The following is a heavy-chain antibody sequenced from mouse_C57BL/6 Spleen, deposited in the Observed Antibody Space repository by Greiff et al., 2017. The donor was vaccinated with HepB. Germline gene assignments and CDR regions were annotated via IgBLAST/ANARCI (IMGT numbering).Heavy chain of an antibody. CDR3: ARDYYGSPWYFDV. V-gene: IGHV1-55*01. CDR1: GYTFTSYW. Sequence: QVQLKQPGAELVKPGASVKMSCKASGYTFTSYWITWVKQRPGQGLEWIGDIYPGSGSTNYNEKFKSKATLTVDTSSSTAYMQLSSLTSEDSAVYYCARDYYGSPWYFDVWGTGTTVTVSS. D-gene: IGHD1-1*01. CDR2: IYPGSGST. J-gene: IGHJ1*03.